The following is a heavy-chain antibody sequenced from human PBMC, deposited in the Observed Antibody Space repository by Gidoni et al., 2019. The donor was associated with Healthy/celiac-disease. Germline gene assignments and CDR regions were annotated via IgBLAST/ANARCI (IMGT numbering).Heavy chain of an antibody. Sequence: QLQLPESGPGLVKPSETLSLTCTVSGGSLSSSSYYWGLVRQPPGKGLEWIGSIYYSGSTYYNPPLKSRVTISVDTSKNQFSLKLSSVTAADTAVYYCARQIRGTPSRVVTAIIYWYFDLWGRGTLVTVSS. D-gene: IGHD2-21*02. CDR2: IYYSGST. CDR1: GGSLSSSSYY. V-gene: IGHV4-39*01. J-gene: IGHJ2*01. CDR3: ARQIRGTPSRVVTAIIYWYFDL.